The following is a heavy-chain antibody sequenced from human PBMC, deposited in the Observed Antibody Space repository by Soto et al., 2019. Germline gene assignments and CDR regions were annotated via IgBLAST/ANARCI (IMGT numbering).Heavy chain of an antibody. CDR3: AWTTVTPIDAFDI. V-gene: IGHV1-3*04. CDR2: TNTGNGDT. Sequence: QVQLVQSGAEVKKPGASVKVSCKASGYTFTSYSMHWVRQAPGQRLEWMGWTNTGNGDTKFSQNFQGRVTITRDTSATTAYMELSSLRSEDTAVYYCAWTTVTPIDAFDIWGQGTMVTVSS. CDR1: GYTFTSYS. D-gene: IGHD4-17*01. J-gene: IGHJ3*02.